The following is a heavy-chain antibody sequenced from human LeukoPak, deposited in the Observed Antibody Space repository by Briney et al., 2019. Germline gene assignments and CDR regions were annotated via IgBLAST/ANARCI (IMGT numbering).Heavy chain of an antibody. J-gene: IGHJ4*02. Sequence: GRSLRLSCAASGFTFDDYAMHWVRQAPGKGLEWVSGISWNSGSIGYADSVKGRFTISRDNAKNSLYLQMNSLRAEDTALYYCAKDMDWGQGTLVTVPS. V-gene: IGHV3-9*01. CDR1: GFTFDDYA. CDR3: AKDMD. CDR2: ISWNSGSI.